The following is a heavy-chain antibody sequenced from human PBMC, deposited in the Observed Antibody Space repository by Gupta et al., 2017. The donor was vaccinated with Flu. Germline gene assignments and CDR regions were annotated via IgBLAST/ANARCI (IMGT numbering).Heavy chain of an antibody. Sequence: VQLVQSGAEVKKPGSSVKVSCQASGDTVGTFAFTWVRQAPGQGLEWMGGIIPISGPATSAQKFQGRLTITADKSSHTAYMQRSNLASGDAAVYDCATVDLVVGATDVHYALDFWGQGTTVTASS. CDR2: IIPISGPA. CDR1: GDTVGTFA. J-gene: IGHJ6*02. D-gene: IGHD1-26*01. V-gene: IGHV1-69*06. CDR3: ATVDLVVGATDVHYALDF.